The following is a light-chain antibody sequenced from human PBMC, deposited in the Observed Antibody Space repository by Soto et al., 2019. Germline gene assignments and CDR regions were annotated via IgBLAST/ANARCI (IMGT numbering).Light chain of an antibody. CDR1: SSDVGGYNF. CDR3: CSYAGRSTWV. V-gene: IGLV2-23*02. J-gene: IGLJ3*02. CDR2: EVS. Sequence: QSVLIQPASVSGSPGQSITISCTGTSSDVGGYNFVSWYQQHPGKAPKLIIYEVSERPSGVSNVFSGYKSGNTASLTISGLQGEDEGDYYCCSYAGRSTWVFGGGTQLTVL.